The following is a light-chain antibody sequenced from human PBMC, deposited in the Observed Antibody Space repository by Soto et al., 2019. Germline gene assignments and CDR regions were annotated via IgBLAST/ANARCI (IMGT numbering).Light chain of an antibody. CDR3: QQYNNS. Sequence: QMTQSPSTLSASVGDRVTITCRASQSIGNWLAWYQQKPGKAPKLLIYKASNLESGVPFRFSGSGSGTEFTLTISSLQPDDFATYYCQQYNNSFGQGTKLESK. V-gene: IGKV1-5*03. J-gene: IGKJ2*01. CDR1: QSIGNW. CDR2: KAS.